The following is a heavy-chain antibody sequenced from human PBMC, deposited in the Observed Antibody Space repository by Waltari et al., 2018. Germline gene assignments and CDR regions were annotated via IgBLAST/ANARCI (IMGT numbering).Heavy chain of an antibody. V-gene: IGHV1-2*04. CDR2: INPNSGGT. CDR3: ARDNNAYGI. Sequence: QVQPVQSGAEVKKPGSSVKISCKSSGYTFTGYYMHWVLQAPGHGLERMGWINPNSGGTNYGQKFQGWVTMTRDTSTSTAYMELSRMRSDATAVYYCARDNNAYGIWAQGTMVTVSS. CDR1: GYTFTGYY. J-gene: IGHJ3*02.